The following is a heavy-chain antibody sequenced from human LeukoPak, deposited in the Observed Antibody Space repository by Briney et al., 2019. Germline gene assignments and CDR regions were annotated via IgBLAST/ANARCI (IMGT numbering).Heavy chain of an antibody. D-gene: IGHD6-13*01. CDR2: IYSGGST. J-gene: IGHJ4*02. V-gene: IGHV3-66*02. Sequence: GGSLRLSCAASRFTVSSNYMSWVRQAPGKGLEWVSVIYSGGSTYYADSVKGRFTISRDNSKNTLYLQMNSLRAEDTAVYYCARYIAAAGRYFDYWGQGTLVTVSS. CDR1: RFTVSSNY. CDR3: ARYIAAAGRYFDY.